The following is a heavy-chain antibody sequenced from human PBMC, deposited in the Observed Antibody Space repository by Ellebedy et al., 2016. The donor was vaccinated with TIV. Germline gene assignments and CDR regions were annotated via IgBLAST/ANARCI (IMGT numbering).Heavy chain of an antibody. CDR2: ISYDSRNT. V-gene: IGHV3-30*03. J-gene: IGHJ5*02. CDR3: AVGRPNYGDFPS. Sequence: GGSLRLXXAASGFIFSNFGMHWLRQAPGKGLEWVTTISYDSRNTYYADSVKGRFTISRDTSKNTLFLQMNSLRADDTAIYYCAVGRPNYGDFPSWGQGTLVTVSS. D-gene: IGHD4-17*01. CDR1: GFIFSNFG.